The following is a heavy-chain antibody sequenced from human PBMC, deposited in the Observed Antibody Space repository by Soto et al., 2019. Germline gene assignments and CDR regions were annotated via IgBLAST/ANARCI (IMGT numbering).Heavy chain of an antibody. V-gene: IGHV4-39*01. Sequence: QLQLQESGPGLVKPSETLSLTCTVSGGSISSSSYYWGWIRQPPGKGLEWIGSIYYSGSTYYNPSLKSRLPIPVDTSKNQFSLKLSSVTAADTAVYYCATLWFGELLPYNWFDPWGQGTLVTVSS. CDR1: GGSISSSSYY. CDR3: ATLWFGELLPYNWFDP. D-gene: IGHD3-10*01. CDR2: IYYSGST. J-gene: IGHJ5*02.